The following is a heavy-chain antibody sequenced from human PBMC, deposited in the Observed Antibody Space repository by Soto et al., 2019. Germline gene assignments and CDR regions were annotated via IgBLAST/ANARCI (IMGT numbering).Heavy chain of an antibody. CDR1: GFSFSSYW. Sequence: PGGSLRLSCAASGFSFSSYWMHWIRQAPGKGLVWVSRIKSDGSSTTYADSVKGRFTISRDNAKNTLYLQMNSLRVEDTAVYYCATRSSLRPFAIWGQGTMVTVSS. D-gene: IGHD1-26*01. CDR2: IKSDGSST. J-gene: IGHJ3*02. CDR3: ATRSSLRPFAI. V-gene: IGHV3-74*01.